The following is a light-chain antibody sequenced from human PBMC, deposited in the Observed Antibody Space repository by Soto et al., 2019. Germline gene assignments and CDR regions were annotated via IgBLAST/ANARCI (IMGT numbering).Light chain of an antibody. CDR3: TSYAGSNNLV. Sequence: QSALTQPPSASGSPGQSVTISCTGTSSDVGGYNYVSWYQQHPGKAPKLMIYEVNNRPSGVPDRFSGSKSGNTASLTVSGLKAGDERDYYCTSYAGSNNLVFGGGTKVTVL. V-gene: IGLV2-8*01. CDR1: SSDVGGYNY. J-gene: IGLJ2*01. CDR2: EVN.